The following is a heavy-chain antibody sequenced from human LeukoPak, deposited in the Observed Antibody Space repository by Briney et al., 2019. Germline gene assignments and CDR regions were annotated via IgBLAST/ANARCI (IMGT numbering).Heavy chain of an antibody. Sequence: SKTLSLTCSVSGDSIYNYYWSWIRQPPGKRLEWIGYIYYNGSTNYNPSLKSRVTFSVDTSRSQFALRLSSVTAADTAVYYCVGTYCGGDCYAMYAFDFWGQGTVVSVSS. CDR2: IYYNGST. J-gene: IGHJ3*01. D-gene: IGHD2-21*02. V-gene: IGHV4-59*08. CDR1: GDSIYNYY. CDR3: VGTYCGGDCYAMYAFDF.